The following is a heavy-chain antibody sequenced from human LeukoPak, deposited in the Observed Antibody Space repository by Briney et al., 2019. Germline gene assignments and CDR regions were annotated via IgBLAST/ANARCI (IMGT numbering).Heavy chain of an antibody. V-gene: IGHV3-30*03. CDR3: ARAVRYFDWLSTGDFYYFDY. D-gene: IGHD3-9*01. J-gene: IGHJ4*02. Sequence: GGSLRLSCAASGFTFSSYSMNWVRQAPGKGLEWVAVISYDGSNKYYADSVKGRFTISRDNSKNTLYLQMNSLRSDDTAVYYCARAVRYFDWLSTGDFYYFDYWGQGTLVTVSS. CDR2: ISYDGSNK. CDR1: GFTFSSYS.